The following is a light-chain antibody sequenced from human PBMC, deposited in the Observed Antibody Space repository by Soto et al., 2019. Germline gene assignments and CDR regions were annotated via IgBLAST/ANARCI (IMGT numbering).Light chain of an antibody. Sequence: EIVLTQSPATLSLSPGERATLSCRASQSVSSYLAWYQQKPGQAPRLLIYDASNRATGIPARFSGSGSGTYFTLTISSLAPEDFAVYSCQQRSNWPRRLTFGGGTKVDIK. V-gene: IGKV3-11*01. CDR1: QSVSSY. CDR2: DAS. J-gene: IGKJ4*01. CDR3: QQRSNWPRRLT.